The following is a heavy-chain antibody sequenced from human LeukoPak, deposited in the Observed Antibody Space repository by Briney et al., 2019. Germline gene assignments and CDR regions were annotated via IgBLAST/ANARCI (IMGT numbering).Heavy chain of an antibody. J-gene: IGHJ4*02. D-gene: IGHD3-16*01. CDR1: SGSISSSNW. Sequence: SGTLSLTCAVSSGSISSSNWWSWVRQSPGKGLEWIGEIYHTGETNYNPSLKSRVTISVDKSKNQFSLRLTPVTAADTAMYCCVRQSQGFMIAGFFDYWGQGTLVTVSS. CDR2: IYHTGET. V-gene: IGHV4-4*01. CDR3: VRQSQGFMIAGFFDY.